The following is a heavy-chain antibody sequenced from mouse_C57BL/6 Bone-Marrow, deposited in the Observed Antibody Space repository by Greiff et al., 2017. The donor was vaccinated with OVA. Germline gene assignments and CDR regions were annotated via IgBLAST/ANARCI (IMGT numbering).Heavy chain of an antibody. J-gene: IGHJ3*01. CDR2: IYPRSGNT. V-gene: IGHV1-81*01. CDR1: GYTFTSYG. D-gene: IGHD1-1*01. Sequence: QVQLQQSGAELARPGASVKLSCKASGYTFTSYGISWVKQRTGQGLEWIGEIYPRSGNTYYNEKFKGKAKLTAVTSASTAYMELSSLTNEDSAVYYCTSNLIYYYGSSFAYWGQGTLVTVSA. CDR3: TSNLIYYYGSSFAY.